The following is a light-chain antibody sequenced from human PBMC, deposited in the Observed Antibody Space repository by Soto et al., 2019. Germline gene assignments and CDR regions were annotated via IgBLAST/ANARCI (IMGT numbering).Light chain of an antibody. CDR2: DIS. V-gene: IGKV3-15*01. CDR1: QTVSRN. CDR3: QPYNNWPS. J-gene: IGKJ5*01. Sequence: MTQSPATRSFSPGERATLSCRASQTVSRNLAWYQQRPGQAPRLLIYDISNRATGVPARFSGSGSETEFTLTIRSMPSEVVAVYFCQPYNNWPSFGQGTRLEIK.